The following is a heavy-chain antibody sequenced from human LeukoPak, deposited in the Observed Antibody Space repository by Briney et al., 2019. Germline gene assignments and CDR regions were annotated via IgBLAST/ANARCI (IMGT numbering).Heavy chain of an antibody. CDR2: IKKDGSEK. J-gene: IGHJ4*02. Sequence: GGSLRLSCAASGFTFSSHWMSWVRQAPGKGLEWVANIKKDGSEKYYVDAVKGRFTISRDNAKTSLYLQMNSLRAEDTAVYYCGGDLSGIAGYTYGRGIDYWGQGTLVTVSS. CDR3: GGDLSGIAGYTYGRGIDY. CDR1: GFTFSSHW. V-gene: IGHV3-7*01. D-gene: IGHD5-18*01.